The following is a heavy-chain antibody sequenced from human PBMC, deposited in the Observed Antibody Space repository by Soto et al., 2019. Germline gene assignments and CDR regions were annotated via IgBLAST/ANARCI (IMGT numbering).Heavy chain of an antibody. Sequence: HTLSLTGASSGGSVWTNSPGCNCIGQSPSRGLEWLAMTYYRSKCYNDYEVSVKSRMTINPDTSKNQFSLQLKSVPHEDTALSYCGRGYSSGWSSDYWAEGTLVSV. V-gene: IGHV6-1*01. D-gene: IGHD6-19*01. CDR2: TYYRSKCYN. J-gene: IGHJ4*02. CDR3: GRGYSSGWSSDY. CDR1: GGSVWTNSPG.